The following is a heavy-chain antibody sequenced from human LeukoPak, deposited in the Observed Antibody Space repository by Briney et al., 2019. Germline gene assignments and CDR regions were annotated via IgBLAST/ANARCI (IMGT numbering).Heavy chain of an antibody. V-gene: IGHV3-23*01. CDR2: ISGSGGAA. CDR3: ARGARMGYSSSWYPPYYYYYMDV. J-gene: IGHJ6*03. Sequence: GGSLRLSCAASGFTFSTSAMTWVRQAPGKGLEWLSDISGSGGAAYYADSVKGRFTISRDNSKNTLYLQMNSLRAEDTAVYYCARGARMGYSSSWYPPYYYYYMDVWGKGTTVTVSS. D-gene: IGHD6-13*01. CDR1: GFTFSTSA.